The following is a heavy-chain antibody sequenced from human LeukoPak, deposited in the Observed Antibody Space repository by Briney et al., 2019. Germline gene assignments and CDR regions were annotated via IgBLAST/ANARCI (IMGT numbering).Heavy chain of an antibody. J-gene: IGHJ5*02. CDR2: IKSDGSST. V-gene: IGHV3-74*01. D-gene: IGHD1-26*01. Sequence: PGGSLRLSCAVSGFTFSSYWMHWVRQVPGKGLVWVSRIKSDGSSTTYADSVKGRFTISRDNAKNTLFLQMNSLRAEDTAVYYCARGGGGSYHGWFDPWGQGTLVTVSS. CDR1: GFTFSSYW. CDR3: ARGGGGSYHGWFDP.